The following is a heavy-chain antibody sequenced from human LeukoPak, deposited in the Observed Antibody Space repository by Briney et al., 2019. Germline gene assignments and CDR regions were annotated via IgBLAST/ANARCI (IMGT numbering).Heavy chain of an antibody. V-gene: IGHV1-69*04. CDR3: ARLCYGVMCERQVVPADTYWFDS. Sequence: GASVRVSCKASGGTFSSYAISWVRQAPGQGLEWMGRIIPILGIANYAQKFQGRVTITADKSTSTAYMELSSLRSEDTAVYYCARLCYGVMCERQVVPADTYWFDSWGQGTLVTVSS. D-gene: IGHD2-2*01. J-gene: IGHJ5*01. CDR1: GGTFSSYA. CDR2: IIPILGIA.